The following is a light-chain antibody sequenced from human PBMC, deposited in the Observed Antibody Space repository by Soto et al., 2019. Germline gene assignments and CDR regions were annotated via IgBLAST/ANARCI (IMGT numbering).Light chain of an antibody. CDR1: SSDVGKYNF. J-gene: IGLJ2*01. CDR3: CLYGGSSNYVV. Sequence: QSALTQPASVSGSPGQSITISCTGTSSDVGKYNFVSWYRQHPGKAPKLIIFEVTKRPSGVSNRFSGSKPGNTASLTISGLQAEDEADYYCCLYGGSSNYVVFGGGTQLTVL. CDR2: EVT. V-gene: IGLV2-23*02.